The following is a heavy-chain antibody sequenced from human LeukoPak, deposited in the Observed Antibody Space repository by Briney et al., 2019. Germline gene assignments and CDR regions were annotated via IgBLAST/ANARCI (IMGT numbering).Heavy chain of an antibody. D-gene: IGHD2-15*01. J-gene: IGHJ4*02. V-gene: IGHV3-21*01. CDR2: ISSSSSYI. CDR1: GFTFSSYS. CDR3: ARDVMVSGLQLDY. Sequence: PGGSLRLSCAASGFTFSSYSMNWVRQAPGKGLEWVSSISSSSSYIYYADSVKGRFTISRDNAKNSLYLQMNSLRAEDTAVYYCARDVMVSGLQLDYWGQGTLVTVSS.